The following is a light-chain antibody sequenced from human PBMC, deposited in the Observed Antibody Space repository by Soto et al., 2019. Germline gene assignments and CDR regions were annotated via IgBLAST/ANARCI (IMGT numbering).Light chain of an antibody. CDR2: GAS. Sequence: EIVLTQSPGTLSLSPGERATLSCRASQSVSSSFLAWYQQKPGQAPRLLIYGASSRATGIPDRFSGSGSGTDFTLTISRLEPEDFAVYYCQQYDGSPPMYTFGQGTKLEIK. J-gene: IGKJ2*01. CDR3: QQYDGSPPMYT. V-gene: IGKV3-20*01. CDR1: QSVSSSF.